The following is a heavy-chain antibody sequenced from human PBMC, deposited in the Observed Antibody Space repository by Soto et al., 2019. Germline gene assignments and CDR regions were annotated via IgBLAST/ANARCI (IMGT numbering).Heavy chain of an antibody. D-gene: IGHD4-17*01. CDR1: GASIKSDTW. CDR2: IYHNGRA. Sequence: SETLSLTCDVSGASIKSDTWWTWVRQSPGKGLEWIGEIYHNGRAFDNPSLKGRVTISIDTSKNQFSLRMASVTAADTAVYYCARQPTVTTTRRFFDSWGQGSLVTVSS. J-gene: IGHJ4*02. V-gene: IGHV4-4*02. CDR3: ARQPTVTTTRRFFDS.